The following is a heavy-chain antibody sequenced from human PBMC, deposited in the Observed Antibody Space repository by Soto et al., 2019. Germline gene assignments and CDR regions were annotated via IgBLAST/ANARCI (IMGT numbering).Heavy chain of an antibody. CDR3: ARVGASALERFLEWFRNYYYYGMDV. V-gene: IGHV3-30-3*01. CDR2: ISYDGSNK. Sequence: GGSLSLSCAASGFTFSSYAMHWVRQAPGKGLEWVAVISYDGSNKYYADSVKGRFTISRDNSKNTLYLQMNSLRAEDTAVYYCARVGASALERFLEWFRNYYYYGMDVWGQGTTVTVSS. J-gene: IGHJ6*02. CDR1: GFTFSSYA. D-gene: IGHD3-3*01.